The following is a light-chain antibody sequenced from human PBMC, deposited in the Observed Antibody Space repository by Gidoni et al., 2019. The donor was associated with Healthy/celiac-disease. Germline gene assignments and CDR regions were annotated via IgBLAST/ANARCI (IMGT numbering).Light chain of an antibody. CDR3: QQYNNWPFT. V-gene: IGKV3-15*01. CDR1: QSVSSN. Sequence: DIVLTQSPATLSVSPGERATLSCRASQSVSSNLAWYQQKPGQAPRLLIYGASTRATGIPARFSGSGSGTEFTLTISSRQSEDFAVYYCQQYNNWPFTFGGGTKVEIK. CDR2: GAS. J-gene: IGKJ4*01.